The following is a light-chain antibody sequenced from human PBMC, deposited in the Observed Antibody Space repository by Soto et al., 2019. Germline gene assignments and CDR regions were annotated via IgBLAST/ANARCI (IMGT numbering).Light chain of an antibody. CDR3: SAYIASSTYVV. CDR1: SSDVGDFNY. J-gene: IGLJ2*01. V-gene: IGLV2-14*01. CDR2: DVS. Sequence: QSALTQPASVSGSPGQSITISCTGTSSDVGDFNYVSWYQQYPGKAPKLMIYDVSNRPSGISNRFSGSKSGNTASLTISGLQAEDEADYYCSAYIASSTYVVFGGGTKLTV.